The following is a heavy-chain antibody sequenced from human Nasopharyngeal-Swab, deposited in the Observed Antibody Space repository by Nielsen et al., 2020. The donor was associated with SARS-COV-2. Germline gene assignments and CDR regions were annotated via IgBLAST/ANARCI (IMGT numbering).Heavy chain of an antibody. V-gene: IGHV3-30-3*01. D-gene: IGHD6-13*01. CDR1: GFTFSSYA. CDR3: ARARPRLSRSIAAAGLDTFDI. J-gene: IGHJ3*02. CDR2: MSYDGSNK. Sequence: GGSLRLSCAASGFTFSSYAMHWVRQAPGKGLEWVALMSYDGSNKYYADSVKGRFTISRDNSNNTLYLQMSSLRPEDTAVYFCARARPRLSRSIAAAGLDTFDIWGQGTMVTVSS.